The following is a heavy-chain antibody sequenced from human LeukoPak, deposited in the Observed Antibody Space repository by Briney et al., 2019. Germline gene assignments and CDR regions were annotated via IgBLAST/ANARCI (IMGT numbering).Heavy chain of an antibody. CDR3: GRLFYDFWSGHHYYYMDV. CDR2: IYYSGST. Sequence: SETLSLTCTVSGGSIRSTSYYWGWLRQPPGKGLEWIGSIYYSGSTYYNPSLKSRVTISVDTSKNQFSLKLSSVTAADTAVYYCGRLFYDFWSGHHYYYMDVWGKGTTVTVSS. D-gene: IGHD3-3*01. CDR1: GGSIRSTSYY. J-gene: IGHJ6*03. V-gene: IGHV4-39*01.